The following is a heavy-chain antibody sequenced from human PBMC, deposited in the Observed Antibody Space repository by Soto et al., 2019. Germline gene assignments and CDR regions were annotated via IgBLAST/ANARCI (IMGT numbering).Heavy chain of an antibody. CDR2: IYYSGST. CDR3: ARMNHDFWSGLDV. Sequence: PSETLSLTCTVSGGSISSGCYYWSWIRQHPGKGLEWIGYIYYSGSTNYNPSLKSRVTTSVDTSKNQFSLKLTSVTAADTAVYYCARMNHDFWSGLDVWGKGTTVTVSS. D-gene: IGHD3-3*01. J-gene: IGHJ6*04. CDR1: GGSISSGCYY. V-gene: IGHV4-61*01.